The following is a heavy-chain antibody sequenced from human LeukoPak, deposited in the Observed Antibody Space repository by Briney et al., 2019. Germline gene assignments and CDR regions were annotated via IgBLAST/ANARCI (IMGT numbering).Heavy chain of an antibody. CDR3: ARVPPKIYSSGWYYFDY. CDR1: GFTFSSYA. J-gene: IGHJ4*02. V-gene: IGHV3-30-3*01. CDR2: ISYGGSNK. Sequence: GRSLRLSCAASGFTFSSYAMHWVRQAPGKGLEWVAVISYGGSNKYYADSVKGRFTISRDNSKNTLYLQMNGLRAEDTAVYYCARVPPKIYSSGWYYFDYWSQGTLVTVSS. D-gene: IGHD6-19*01.